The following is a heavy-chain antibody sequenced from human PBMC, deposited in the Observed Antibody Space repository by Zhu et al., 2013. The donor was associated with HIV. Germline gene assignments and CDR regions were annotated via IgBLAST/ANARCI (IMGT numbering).Heavy chain of an antibody. V-gene: IGHV1-69*17. CDR3: ARREKAYDNSGLFDY. CDR2: IIPAFGMV. Sequence: QVQLVQSGTEVKKAGSSVRVSCKSTGGSFTHYAMNWVRQAPGQGFEWMGGIIPAFGMVNYAQRFQGRISISANKETSTDFLDLRSLASGDTAIYFCARREKAYDNSGLFDYWGQGTLVIVSS. J-gene: IGHJ4*02. D-gene: IGHD3-22*01. CDR1: GGSFTHYA.